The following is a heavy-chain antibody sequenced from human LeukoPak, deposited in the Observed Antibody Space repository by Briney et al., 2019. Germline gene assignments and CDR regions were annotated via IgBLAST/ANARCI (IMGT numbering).Heavy chain of an antibody. CDR1: GFTFSTYA. J-gene: IGHJ4*02. V-gene: IGHV3-23*01. CDR2: ISVSGGTT. D-gene: IGHD6-19*01. CDR3: ATTTSSGWFDF. Sequence: PGGSLRLSCAASGFTFSTYAMSWVRQAPGKGLEWVSTISVSGGTTYYADSVRGRLIISRDNSKNTLDLQIISLRAGDTAVYYCATTTSSGWFDFWGQGTRVTVSS.